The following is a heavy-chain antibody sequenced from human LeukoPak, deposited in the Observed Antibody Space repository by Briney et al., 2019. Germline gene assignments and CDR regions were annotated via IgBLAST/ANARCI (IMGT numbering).Heavy chain of an antibody. CDR2: ISYDGSNK. J-gene: IGHJ4*02. CDR1: GFTFSRYA. D-gene: IGHD5-18*01. V-gene: IGHV3-30-3*01. Sequence: GGSLRLSCAASGFTFSRYAMHWVRQAPGKWLEWVAVISYDGSNKYYVGSVKGRFTISRDNSKNTLYLQMNSLRTEDTAVYYCARDGYGLDTPMVSTVFDCWGQGTLVTVSS. CDR3: ARDGYGLDTPMVSTVFDC.